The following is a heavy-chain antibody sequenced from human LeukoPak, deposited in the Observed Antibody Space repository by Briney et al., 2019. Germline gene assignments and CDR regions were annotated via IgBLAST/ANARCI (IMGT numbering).Heavy chain of an antibody. Sequence: PGGSLRLSCAASGFTFSSDWMHWVRQAPGKGLVWVSRINRDGSIANYADSVKGRFTISRDNAKHTLDLQMNSLRAEDTAVYYCSRDRRDWGQGTLVTVSS. CDR1: GFTFSSDW. J-gene: IGHJ4*02. V-gene: IGHV3-74*01. CDR3: SRDRRD. CDR2: INRDGSIA.